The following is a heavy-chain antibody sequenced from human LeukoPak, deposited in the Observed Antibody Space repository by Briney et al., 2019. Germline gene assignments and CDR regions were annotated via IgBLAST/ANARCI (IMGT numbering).Heavy chain of an antibody. CDR1: GESFSGHY. V-gene: IGHV4-34*01. CDR2: INHSGST. D-gene: IGHD3-10*01. J-gene: IGHJ4*02. CDR3: ARPPYGSGSLDS. Sequence: PSETLSLTCAVYGESFSGHYWTWIRQPPGRGLEWIGEINHSGSTTSNPSLNNRVTISVDTSKNQFSLKLTSVTAADTAVYYCARPPYGSGSLDSWGQGTLVTVSS.